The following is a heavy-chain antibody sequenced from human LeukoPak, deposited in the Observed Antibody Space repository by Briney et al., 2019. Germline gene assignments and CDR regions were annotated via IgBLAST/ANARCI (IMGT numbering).Heavy chain of an antibody. CDR1: GFTFSSYS. J-gene: IGHJ5*02. V-gene: IGHV3-48*01. Sequence: GGSLRLSCAASGFTFSSYSMNWVRQAPGKGLEWVSYISSSSSTIYYADSVKGRFTISRDNAKNSLYLQMNSLRAEDTAVYYCARDSGITIFGVASRWFDPWGQGTLVTVSS. CDR3: ARDSGITIFGVASRWFDP. D-gene: IGHD3-3*01. CDR2: ISSSSSTI.